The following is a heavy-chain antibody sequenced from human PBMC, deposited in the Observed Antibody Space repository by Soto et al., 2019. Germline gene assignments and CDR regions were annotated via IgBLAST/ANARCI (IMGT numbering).Heavy chain of an antibody. Sequence: EVQLVESGGGFIQPGGSLRLSCAASEFIFNTYSLNWVRQAPGKGLEWVSYISGSSGTIFYADSVRGRFTISRDNANNSTYLQMISLRDEDTAVYYCARTLSWRRGPFDYWGQGTLVTVSS. CDR1: EFIFNTYS. V-gene: IGHV3-48*02. CDR3: ARTLSWRRGPFDY. CDR2: ISGSSGTI. D-gene: IGHD2-15*01. J-gene: IGHJ4*02.